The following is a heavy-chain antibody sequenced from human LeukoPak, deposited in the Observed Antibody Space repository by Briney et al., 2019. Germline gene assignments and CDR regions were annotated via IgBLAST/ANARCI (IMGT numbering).Heavy chain of an antibody. CDR3: ARDHSSGWYNWFDP. J-gene: IGHJ5*02. D-gene: IGHD6-19*01. V-gene: IGHV3-74*01. Sequence: GGSLRLSCAASGFTFSSYWMHWARQAPGKGLVWVSRINSDGSSTSYADSVKGRFTISRDNAKNTLYLQMNSLRAEDTAVYYCARDHSSGWYNWFDPWGQGTLVTVSS. CDR2: INSDGSST. CDR1: GFTFSSYW.